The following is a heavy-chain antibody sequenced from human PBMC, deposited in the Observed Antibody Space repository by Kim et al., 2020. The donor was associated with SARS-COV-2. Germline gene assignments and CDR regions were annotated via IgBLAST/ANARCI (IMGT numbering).Heavy chain of an antibody. CDR3: VWAFGLGVPGV. V-gene: IGHV4-59*02. CDR2: IDYSGST. CDR1: GDSVSRNY. D-gene: IGHD3-3*01. Sequence: SETLSLTCTVSGDSVSRNYWNWIRQPPGKGLDFIGYIDYSGSTNYNPSLKSRVTISVDTSQNQVSLKLSSVTAASTAVFYCVWAFGLGVPGVRGQGPLVT. J-gene: IGHJ4*02.